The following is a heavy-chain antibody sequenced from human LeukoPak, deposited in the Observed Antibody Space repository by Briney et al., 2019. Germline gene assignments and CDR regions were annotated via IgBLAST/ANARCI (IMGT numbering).Heavy chain of an antibody. J-gene: IGHJ4*02. Sequence: GGSLRLSCAASGFTFTSYWMTWVRQAPGKGLEWLTNINEDGSVKHYVDSVRGRFTISRDNAKNSLYLQMDSLRAEDTAVYYCARVRAAAGTWDYFDYWGQGTLVTVTS. CDR2: INEDGSVK. V-gene: IGHV3-7*01. CDR1: GFTFTSYW. D-gene: IGHD6-13*01. CDR3: ARVRAAAGTWDYFDY.